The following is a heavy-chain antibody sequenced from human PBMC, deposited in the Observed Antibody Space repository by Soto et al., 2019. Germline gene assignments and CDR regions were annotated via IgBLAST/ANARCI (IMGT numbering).Heavy chain of an antibody. V-gene: IGHV3-30*18. J-gene: IGHJ4*02. CDR1: GFSFLSFG. Sequence: QVHLVESGGGVVQPGRSLRLSCAASGFSFLSFGMHWVRQAPGKGLEWVAVISHDGSNKYYADSVQGRFTISRDNSENTLNLQVNSLRAEDTAVYYCAKGTMAVAGYFYYFDHGGQGTLVTVSS. CDR3: AKGTMAVAGYFYYFDH. D-gene: IGHD6-19*01. CDR2: ISHDGSNK.